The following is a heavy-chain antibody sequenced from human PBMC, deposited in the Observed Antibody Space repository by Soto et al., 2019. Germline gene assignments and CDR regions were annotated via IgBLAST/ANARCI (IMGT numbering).Heavy chain of an antibody. CDR2: IYYSGST. D-gene: IGHD2-15*01. Sequence: SETLSLTCTVSGGSISSSSYYWGWIRQPPGKGLEWIGSIYYSGSTYYNPSLKSRGTISVDTSKNQFSLKLSSVTAADTAVYYCARLLGYCSGGSCYGNDYWGQGTLVTVSS. J-gene: IGHJ4*02. CDR1: GGSISSSSYY. CDR3: ARLLGYCSGGSCYGNDY. V-gene: IGHV4-39*01.